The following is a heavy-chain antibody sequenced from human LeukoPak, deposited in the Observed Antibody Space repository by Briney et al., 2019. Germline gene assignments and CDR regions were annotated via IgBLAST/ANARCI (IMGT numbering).Heavy chain of an antibody. CDR1: GFTFSSYG. CDR3: ARVRAAAGREPLDY. D-gene: IGHD6-13*01. J-gene: IGHJ4*02. V-gene: IGHV3-21*01. Sequence: PGRSLRLSCAASGFTFSSYGMNWVRQAPGKGLEWVSSISSSSSYIYYADSVKGRFTISRDNAKNSLYLQMNSLRAEDTAVYYCARVRAAAGREPLDYWGQGTLVTVSS. CDR2: ISSSSSYI.